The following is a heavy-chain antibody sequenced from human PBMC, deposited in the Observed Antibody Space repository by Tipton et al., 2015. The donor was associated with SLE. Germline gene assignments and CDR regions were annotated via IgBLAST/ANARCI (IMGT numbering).Heavy chain of an antibody. CDR1: GFTFSSYS. CDR3: ARDSAVVPAGRAFDI. V-gene: IGHV3-48*01. J-gene: IGHJ3*02. Sequence: SLRLSCAASGFTFSSYSMNWVRQAPGKGLEWVSYISSSSSTIYYADSVKGRFTISRDNAKNSLYLQMNSLRAEDTAVYYCARDSAVVPAGRAFDIWGQGTMVTVSS. CDR2: ISSSSSTI. D-gene: IGHD2-2*01.